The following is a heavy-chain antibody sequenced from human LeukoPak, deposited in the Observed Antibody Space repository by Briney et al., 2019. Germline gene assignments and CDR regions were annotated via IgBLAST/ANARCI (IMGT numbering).Heavy chain of an antibody. CDR2: ISGSGGST. D-gene: IGHD3-16*01. CDR3: AKASFGPGPYDY. V-gene: IGHV3-23*01. J-gene: IGHJ4*02. CDR1: GFTFSNYD. Sequence: GGSLRLSCAASGFTFSNYDMSWVRQAPGKWLEWVSTISGSGGSTYYADSVRGRFTISRDNSKNTLYLQINSLRADDTAMYYCAKASFGPGPYDYRGQGILVTVSS.